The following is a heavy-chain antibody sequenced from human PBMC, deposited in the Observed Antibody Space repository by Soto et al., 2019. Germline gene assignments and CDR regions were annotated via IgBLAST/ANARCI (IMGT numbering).Heavy chain of an antibody. D-gene: IGHD4-17*01. CDR3: ASVTFDDYGGNSGAFDI. J-gene: IGHJ3*02. CDR2: IIPIFGTA. Sequence: GASVKVSCKASGGTFSSYAISCVRQAPGQGLEWMGGIIPIFGTANYAQKFQGRVTITADESTSTAYMELSSLRSEDTAVYYCASVTFDDYGGNSGAFDIWGQGTMVTVS. V-gene: IGHV1-69*13. CDR1: GGTFSSYA.